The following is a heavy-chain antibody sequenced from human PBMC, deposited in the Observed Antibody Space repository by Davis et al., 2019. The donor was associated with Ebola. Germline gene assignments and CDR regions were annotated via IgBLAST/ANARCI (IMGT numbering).Heavy chain of an antibody. D-gene: IGHD5-18*01. J-gene: IGHJ6*02. V-gene: IGHV4-4*03. CDR2: ISHSGST. CDR1: GGSITSRNW. Sequence: PQTLSPTCAVSGGSITSRNWWRWVRQPPGMGLEWIGEISHSGSTNYNPSRKSPVTISVDQSKNQFSLKLSSVTAADTAVYYCARAGGDTVDYGMDVWGQGTTVTVSS. CDR3: ARAGGDTVDYGMDV.